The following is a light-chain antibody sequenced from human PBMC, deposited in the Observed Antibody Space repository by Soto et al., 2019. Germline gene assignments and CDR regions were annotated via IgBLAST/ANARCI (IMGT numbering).Light chain of an antibody. V-gene: IGKV3-15*01. J-gene: IGKJ5*01. Sequence: EIVLTQSPATLSVSPGERATLSCRASQSVTTNLAWYQQKPGQVPRLHISGASTRATDIPARFSGSGSGTEFTLTISSLQSEDLAVYYCQQFDSWPITFGQGTRLEIK. CDR1: QSVTTN. CDR3: QQFDSWPIT. CDR2: GAS.